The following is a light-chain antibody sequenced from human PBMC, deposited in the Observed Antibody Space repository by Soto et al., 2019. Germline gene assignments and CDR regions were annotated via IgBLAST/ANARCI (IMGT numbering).Light chain of an antibody. CDR2: EVN. Sequence: QSALTQPASLSGSPGQSITISCTGTSSDIGAYDHVSWFQQHPGKAPKLMISEVNNRPSGVSNRFSGSKSGNTAYLTISGLQVEDEAEYFCLSFTTTSTHVFGTGTKVTVL. CDR3: LSFTTTSTHV. J-gene: IGLJ1*01. CDR1: SSDIGAYDH. V-gene: IGLV2-14*01.